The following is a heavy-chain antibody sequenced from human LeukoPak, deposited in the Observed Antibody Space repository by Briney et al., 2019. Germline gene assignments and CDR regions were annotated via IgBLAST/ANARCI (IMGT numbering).Heavy chain of an antibody. CDR3: TRSVDY. J-gene: IGHJ4*02. CDR1: GFXFSSNW. CDR2: ISGDGSTI. V-gene: IGHV3-74*01. Sequence: GGSLRLSCEASGFXFSSNWIHWVRQVPGKGLVWVSRISGDGSTIDYADSVRARFTISRDNAKNTVYLQMNSLRAEDTAVYYCTRSVDYWGQGTLVTVSS.